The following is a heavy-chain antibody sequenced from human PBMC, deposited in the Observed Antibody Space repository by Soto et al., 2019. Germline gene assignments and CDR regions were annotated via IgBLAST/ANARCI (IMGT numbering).Heavy chain of an antibody. V-gene: IGHV4-39*01. CDR3: ARHGSSGSSSHTLDY. CDR1: GGSISSGSYY. J-gene: IGHJ4*02. Sequence: SETLSLTCTVSGGSISSGSYYWGWIRQPPGKGLEWIGSIYYSGSTYYNPSLKSRVTISVDTSKNQFSLKLSSVTAADTAVYYCARHGSSGSSSHTLDYWGQGTLVTVSS. CDR2: IYYSGST. D-gene: IGHD3-10*01.